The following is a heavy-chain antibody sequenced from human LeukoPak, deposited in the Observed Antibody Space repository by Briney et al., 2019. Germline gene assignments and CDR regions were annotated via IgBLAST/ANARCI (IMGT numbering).Heavy chain of an antibody. Sequence: ASVKVSCKASGGTFSSYAISWVRQAPGQGLEWMGGIIPIFGTANYAQKFQGRVTITADESTSTAYMELSSLRSEDTAVYYCARGSPLLSHYYGMDVWGKGTTVTVSS. CDR2: IIPIFGTA. V-gene: IGHV1-69*13. CDR1: GGTFSSYA. D-gene: IGHD2-8*02. J-gene: IGHJ6*04. CDR3: ARGSPLLSHYYGMDV.